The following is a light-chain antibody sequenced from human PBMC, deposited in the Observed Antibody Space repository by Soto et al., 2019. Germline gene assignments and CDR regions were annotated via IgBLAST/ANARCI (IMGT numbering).Light chain of an antibody. Sequence: EIVVTQSPATRSASAGEISALSCXXTQSVSSSYLAWYQQKPGQAPRLLIYGASSRATGIPDRFSGSGSGTDFTLTISRLEPEDFAVYYCQQYGSSPRTFGGGTKVDNK. CDR1: QSVSSSY. CDR3: QQYGSSPRT. CDR2: GAS. V-gene: IGKV3-20*01. J-gene: IGKJ4*01.